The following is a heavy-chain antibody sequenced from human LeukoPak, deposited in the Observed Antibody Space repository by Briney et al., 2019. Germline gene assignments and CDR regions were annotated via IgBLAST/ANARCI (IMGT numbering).Heavy chain of an antibody. CDR1: GFTVSSNY. CDR2: IYSIGST. D-gene: IGHD7-27*01. Sequence: GGSLRLSCAASGFTVSSNYMSWIGQAPGKGLEWVSVIYSIGSTFYADSVKGRFTISRDNSKNTLYLQMNSLRAEDTAVYYCAKPPPGAADYYYYGMDVWGQGTTVTVSS. V-gene: IGHV3-66*04. CDR3: AKPPPGAADYYYYGMDV. J-gene: IGHJ6*02.